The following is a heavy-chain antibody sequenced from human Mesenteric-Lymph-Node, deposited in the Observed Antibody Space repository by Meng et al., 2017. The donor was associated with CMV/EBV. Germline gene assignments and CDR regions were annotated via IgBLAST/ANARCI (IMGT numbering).Heavy chain of an antibody. Sequence: GESLKISCAASGFTFTTYAMAWVRQGPGKGLEWVSGISAGGGRTYFADSVRGRFTISSDNSKNTLYLQMNSLRAEDTAVYYCAREVTGYQFDYWGQGTLVTVSS. CDR2: ISAGGGRT. CDR1: GFTFTTYA. CDR3: AREVTGYQFDY. V-gene: IGHV3-23*01. D-gene: IGHD3-9*01. J-gene: IGHJ4*02.